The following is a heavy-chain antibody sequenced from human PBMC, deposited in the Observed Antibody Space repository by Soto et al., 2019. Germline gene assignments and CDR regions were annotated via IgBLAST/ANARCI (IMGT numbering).Heavy chain of an antibody. V-gene: IGHV3-23*01. CDR2: VSGNGGST. D-gene: IGHD3-10*01. CDR3: AKAAGSYLQELDL. CDR1: GFTFSSYA. Sequence: EVQLLESGGGLVQPGGSLRLSCAASGFTFSSYAMSWVRQAPGKGLEWVSTVSGNGGSTYYADSVKGRFTISRDNSKNTVYVQMNSLRAEDTAVYYCAKAAGSYLQELDLWGQGTLVTVSS. J-gene: IGHJ5*02.